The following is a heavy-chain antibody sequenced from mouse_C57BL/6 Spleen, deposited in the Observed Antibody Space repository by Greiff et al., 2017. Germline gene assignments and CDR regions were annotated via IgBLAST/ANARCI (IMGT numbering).Heavy chain of an antibody. D-gene: IGHD2-3*01. CDR1: GYTFPSYW. J-gene: IGHJ1*03. CDR2: IHPSDSDT. Sequence: QFHVKQSGAELLKPGASVKVSCKASGYTFPSYWMPWVKQRPGQGLEWIGRIHPSDSDTNYNQKFKGKATLTVDKSSCTAYMQLSSLTSEDSAVYYCAIDDGYPHWYFDVWGTGTTGTVSS. CDR3: AIDDGYPHWYFDV. V-gene: IGHV1-74*01.